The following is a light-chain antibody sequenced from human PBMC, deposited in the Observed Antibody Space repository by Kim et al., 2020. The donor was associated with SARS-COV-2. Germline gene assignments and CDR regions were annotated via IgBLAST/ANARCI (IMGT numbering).Light chain of an antibody. V-gene: IGLV2-14*03. CDR3: SSFSSTTPVV. CDR2: DVS. J-gene: IGLJ2*01. CDR1: SSDVGGYTY. Sequence: GQSIAISCTGTSSDVGGYTYVSWYQQRPGKAPKLMIYDVSSRPSGVSTRFSGSKSGTTASLTISGLQAEDEADYYCSSFSSTTPVVFGGGTTVTVL.